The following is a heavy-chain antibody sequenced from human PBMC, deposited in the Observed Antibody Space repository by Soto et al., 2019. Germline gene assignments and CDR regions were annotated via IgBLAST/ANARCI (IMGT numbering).Heavy chain of an antibody. J-gene: IGHJ6*02. CDR3: ARALWRIGWDYGMDV. V-gene: IGHV4-31*03. CDR2: NYYSGST. D-gene: IGHD3-10*01. Sequence: QVQLQESGPGLVKPSQTLSLTCTVSGGSISSGGYYWSWIRQHPGKGLEGIGYNYYSGSTYYNPSLKSRVTISVDTSKNQFSRKLSSVTAADTAVYYCARALWRIGWDYGMDVWGQGTTVTVSS. CDR1: GGSISSGGYY.